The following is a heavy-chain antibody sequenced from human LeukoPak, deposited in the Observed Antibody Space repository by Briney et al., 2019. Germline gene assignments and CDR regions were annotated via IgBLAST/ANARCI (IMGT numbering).Heavy chain of an antibody. CDR1: GGSISSSNW. D-gene: IGHD3-10*01. Sequence: SETLSLTCAVSGGSISSSNWWSWVRQPPGKGLEWIGEIYHSGSTNYNPSLKSRVTISVDKSKNQFSLKLSSVTAADTAVYYCAKQYYYGSGSYYNVHWFDPWGQGTLVTVSS. J-gene: IGHJ5*02. CDR2: IYHSGST. V-gene: IGHV4-4*02. CDR3: AKQYYYGSGSYYNVHWFDP.